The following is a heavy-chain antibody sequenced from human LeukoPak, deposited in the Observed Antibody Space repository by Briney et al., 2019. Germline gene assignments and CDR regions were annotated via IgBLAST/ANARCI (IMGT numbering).Heavy chain of an antibody. Sequence: SETLSLTCTVSGGSISSYYWSWIRQPPGKGLEWIGYIYYSGSTNYNPSLKSRVTISVDTSKNQFSLKLSSVTAADTAVYYCAREEVVTAINSKYYYYYGMDVWGQGTTVTVSS. J-gene: IGHJ6*02. D-gene: IGHD2-21*02. CDR3: AREEVVTAINSKYYYYYGMDV. CDR1: GGSISSYY. CDR2: IYYSGST. V-gene: IGHV4-59*12.